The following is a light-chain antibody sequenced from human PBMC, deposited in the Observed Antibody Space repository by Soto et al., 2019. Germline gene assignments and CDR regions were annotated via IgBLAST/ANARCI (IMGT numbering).Light chain of an antibody. J-gene: IGLJ3*02. CDR2: DVS. V-gene: IGLV2-14*01. CDR3: SLYTSSSTWV. Sequence: QSALTQPASVSGSPGQSITISCTGTSSDVGGYNYVSWYQQHPGKAPKLMIYDVSNRPSGVSNRFSGSKSGNTASLTISGLEAEDEADYYCSLYTSSSTWVFGGGTKVTVL. CDR1: SSDVGGYNY.